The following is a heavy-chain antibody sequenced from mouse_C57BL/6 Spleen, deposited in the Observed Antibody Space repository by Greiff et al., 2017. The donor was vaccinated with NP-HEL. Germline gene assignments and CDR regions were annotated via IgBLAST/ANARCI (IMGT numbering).Heavy chain of an antibody. Sequence: DVMLVESGGGLVKPGGSLKLSCAASGFTFSSYAMSWVRQTPEKRLEWVATISDGGSYTYYPDNVKGRFTISRDNAKNNLYLQMSHLKSEDTAMYYCARDLSSPYYYAMDYWGQGTSVTVSS. D-gene: IGHD1-1*01. CDR1: GFTFSSYA. CDR2: ISDGGSYT. J-gene: IGHJ4*01. CDR3: ARDLSSPYYYAMDY. V-gene: IGHV5-4*01.